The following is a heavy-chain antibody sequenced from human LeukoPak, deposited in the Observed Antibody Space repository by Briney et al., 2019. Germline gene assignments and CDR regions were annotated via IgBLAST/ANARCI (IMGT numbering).Heavy chain of an antibody. CDR3: VRETCSSASCFSSKYYYYYMDV. Sequence: GGSLRLSCAASGFTVSSNYMSWVRQAPGKGLEWVSVIYTGGDTYYADSVKGRFTVSRDYSKNTLYPQMNGLRSEDTAVYYCVRETCSSASCFSSKYYYYYMDVWGKGTTVTVSS. D-gene: IGHD2-2*01. J-gene: IGHJ6*03. CDR2: IYTGGDT. V-gene: IGHV3-53*05. CDR1: GFTVSSNY.